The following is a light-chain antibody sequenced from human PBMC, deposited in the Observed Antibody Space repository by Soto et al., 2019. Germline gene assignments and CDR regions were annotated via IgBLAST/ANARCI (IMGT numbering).Light chain of an antibody. V-gene: IGLV2-23*01. Sequence: QSALTQPASVSGSPGQSITISCTGSGNYIESYNLISWYQQHPGKAPKLIIYEDTQRPSGVSHRFSASESGNTASLTISGLQAGDEDDYSCCSYVGDTTLVFGGGTKLTVL. CDR1: GNYIESYNL. J-gene: IGLJ2*01. CDR3: CSYVGDTTLV. CDR2: EDT.